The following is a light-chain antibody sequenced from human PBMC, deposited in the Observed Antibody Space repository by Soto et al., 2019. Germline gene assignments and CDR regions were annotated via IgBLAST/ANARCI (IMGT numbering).Light chain of an antibody. J-gene: IGLJ3*02. Sequence: QSVLTQPPSVSGAPGQRVTISCTGISSNIGAGYDVHWYQQLLGTAPKLLIYGNNNRPSGVPDRFSGSKSGTSASLAITGLQAEDEADYYCQSYDSSLSGWVFGGGTKVTVL. CDR1: SSNIGAGYD. CDR2: GNN. CDR3: QSYDSSLSGWV. V-gene: IGLV1-40*01.